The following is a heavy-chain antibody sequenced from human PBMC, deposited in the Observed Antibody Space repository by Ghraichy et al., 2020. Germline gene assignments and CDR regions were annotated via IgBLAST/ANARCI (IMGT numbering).Heavy chain of an antibody. CDR2: IIPIFGTA. V-gene: IGHV1-69*06. D-gene: IGHD1-26*01. Sequence: SVKVSCKASGGTFSSYAISWVRQAPGQGLEWMGGIIPIFGTANYAQKFQGRVTITADKSTSTAYMELSSLRSEDTAVYYCARDPTDSGSYLGAFDIWGQGTMVTVSS. CDR1: GGTFSSYA. CDR3: ARDPTDSGSYLGAFDI. J-gene: IGHJ3*02.